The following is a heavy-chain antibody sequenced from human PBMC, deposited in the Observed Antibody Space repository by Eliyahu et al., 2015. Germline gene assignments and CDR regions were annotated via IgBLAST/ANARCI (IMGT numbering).Heavy chain of an antibody. J-gene: IGHJ2*01. V-gene: IGHV3-9*01. CDR3: VKKAAGWYFDF. CDR1: GFDFYDYG. D-gene: IGHD6-13*01. CDR2: ISWTTSNT. Sequence: EVQLVESGGGLVQPGGSLRLSCAAXGFDFYDYGMQWVRQSPGQGLEWVSSISWTTSNTAYADSVKGRFTISRDNAKNSLYLDMNSLRPEDTAVYYCVKKAAGWYFDFWGRGTQGTVSS.